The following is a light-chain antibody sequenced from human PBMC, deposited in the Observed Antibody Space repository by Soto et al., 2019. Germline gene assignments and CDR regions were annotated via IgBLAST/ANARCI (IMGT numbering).Light chain of an antibody. CDR3: LHHGSSLWT. V-gene: IGKV3-20*01. J-gene: IGKJ1*01. CDR1: QSVSTN. Sequence: EIVMTQSPATLSVSPVEIATLYFRASQSVSTNLAWYQQKPGQAPRLLIYGTSTRATGIPGRFSGSGSGTDFTLTISRLEPEDFAMYYCLHHGSSLWTCGQGTKGDI. CDR2: GTS.